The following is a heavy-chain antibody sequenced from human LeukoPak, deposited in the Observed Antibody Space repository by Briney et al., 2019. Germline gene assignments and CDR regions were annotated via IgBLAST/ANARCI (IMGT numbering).Heavy chain of an antibody. D-gene: IGHD3-10*01. J-gene: IGHJ4*02. Sequence: ASVKVSCKASGYTFTSYGISWVRQAPGQGLEWMGWISAYNGNTNYAQKLQGRVTMTTDTSTSTDYMELRSLRSDDTAVYYCARELRHNRVRGVMGPFNYWGQGTLVTVSS. CDR2: ISAYNGNT. CDR3: ARELRHNRVRGVMGPFNY. V-gene: IGHV1-18*04. CDR1: GYTFTSYG.